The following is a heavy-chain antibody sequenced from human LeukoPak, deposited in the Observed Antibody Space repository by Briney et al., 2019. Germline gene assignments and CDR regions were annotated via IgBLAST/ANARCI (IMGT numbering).Heavy chain of an antibody. V-gene: IGHV3-23*01. D-gene: IGHD4-23*01. J-gene: IGHJ6*03. CDR1: GFTLSSCA. CDR3: AKVSNYGGKAIYYYYYMDV. CDR2: ISASGADT. Sequence: GGSLRLSCAASGFTLSSCATSWVRQAPGKGLEWVSAISASGADTYYADSVKGRFTISRDNSKNTLYLQMNSLRAEDTAVYYCAKVSNYGGKAIYYYYYMDVWGKGTTVTVSS.